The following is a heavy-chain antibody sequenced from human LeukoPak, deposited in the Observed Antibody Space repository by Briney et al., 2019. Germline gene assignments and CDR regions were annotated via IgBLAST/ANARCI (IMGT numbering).Heavy chain of an antibody. CDR3: AMGYKSAYSWDY. V-gene: IGHV3-74*01. CDR1: GFTFSVFW. Sequence: GGSLRLSCAASGFTFSVFWMFWVRQAPGQGLVWVSHISPDGRSTNYADSVKGRFTISRDNARNTLYLQLNSLTAEDTAVYYCAMGYKSAYSWDYWGQGTLVTVSS. D-gene: IGHD5-18*01. J-gene: IGHJ4*02. CDR2: ISPDGRST.